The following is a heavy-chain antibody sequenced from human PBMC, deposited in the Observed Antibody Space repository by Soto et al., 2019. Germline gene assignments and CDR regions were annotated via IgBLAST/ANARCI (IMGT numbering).Heavy chain of an antibody. CDR2: ISHDGSNK. D-gene: IGHD2-2*01. Sequence: PGGSLRLSCAASGFTFRSYAMHWVRQAPGKGLECVAVISHDGSNKFYRDYVKGRFTISRDNAKNTLYLQINSLRAEDTAVYYCARVHCSSNICYGNYYYMDVWGKGTTVTVSS. CDR3: ARVHCSSNICYGNYYYMDV. CDR1: GFTFRSYA. J-gene: IGHJ6*03. V-gene: IGHV3-30-3*01.